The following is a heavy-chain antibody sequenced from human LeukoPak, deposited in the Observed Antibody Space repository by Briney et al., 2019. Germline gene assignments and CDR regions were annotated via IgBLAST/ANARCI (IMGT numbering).Heavy chain of an antibody. D-gene: IGHD3-22*01. Sequence: ASVKVSCKASGYTFTGYYMHWVRQAPGQGLEWMGRINPNSGGTNYAQKFQGRVTMTRDTSISTAYMELSRLRSDDTAVYYCASAVWYYDSSGYSGWGQGTLVTVSS. CDR2: INPNSGGT. V-gene: IGHV1-2*06. CDR3: ASAVWYYDSSGYSG. J-gene: IGHJ4*02. CDR1: GYTFTGYY.